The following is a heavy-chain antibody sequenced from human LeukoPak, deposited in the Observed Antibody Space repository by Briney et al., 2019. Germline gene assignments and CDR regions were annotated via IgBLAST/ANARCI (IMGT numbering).Heavy chain of an antibody. V-gene: IGHV3-11*04. CDR3: AKDRGLITMVRGAYFDY. Sequence: GGSLRLSCAASGFTFSDYYMSWIRQAPGKGLEWVSYISSSGSTIYYADSVKGRFTISRDNAKNSLYLQMNSLRPEDTALYYCAKDRGLITMVRGAYFDYWGQGTLVTVSS. CDR1: GFTFSDYY. D-gene: IGHD3-10*01. J-gene: IGHJ4*02. CDR2: ISSSGSTI.